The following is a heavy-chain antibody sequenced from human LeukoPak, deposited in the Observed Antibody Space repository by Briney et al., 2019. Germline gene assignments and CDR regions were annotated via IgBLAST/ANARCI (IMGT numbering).Heavy chain of an antibody. Sequence: GRSLRLSCAASGFTFSSYAMHWVRQAPGKGLEWVAVISYDGSNKYYADSVKGRFTISRDNSKNTLYLQMNSLRAEDTAVYYCARASTSCFDYWGQGTLVTVSS. CDR2: ISYDGSNK. CDR1: GFTFSSYA. V-gene: IGHV3-30-3*01. CDR3: ARASTSCFDY. D-gene: IGHD2-2*01. J-gene: IGHJ4*02.